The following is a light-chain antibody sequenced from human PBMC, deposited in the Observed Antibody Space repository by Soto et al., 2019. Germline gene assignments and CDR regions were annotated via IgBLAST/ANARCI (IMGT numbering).Light chain of an antibody. CDR3: QVRDVWTS. CDR2: DAS. CDR1: QSVSTS. V-gene: IGKV3-11*01. Sequence: IVLTQSPVTLSLSPGESAVLSCRASQSVSTSLAWYQHKPGQAPGLFIYDASTRAPGIPARFTGSGSGTDLTLTISSLEPEDIAVYYCQVRDVWTSFGQGTKVEIK. J-gene: IGKJ1*01.